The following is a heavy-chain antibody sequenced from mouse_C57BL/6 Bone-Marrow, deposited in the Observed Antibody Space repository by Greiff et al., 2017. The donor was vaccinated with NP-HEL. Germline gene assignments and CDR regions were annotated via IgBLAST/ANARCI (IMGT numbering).Heavy chain of an antibody. Sequence: QVQLQQPGAELVMPGASVKLSCKASGYTFTSYWMHWVKQRPGQCLEWIGEIDPSDSYTNYNQKFKGKSTLTVDKSSSTAYMQLSSLTSEDSAVYYCARSRVPSMDYWGQGTSVTVSS. CDR3: ARSRVPSMDY. V-gene: IGHV1-69*01. CDR1: GYTFTSYW. J-gene: IGHJ4*01. CDR2: IDPSDSYT. D-gene: IGHD6-1*01.